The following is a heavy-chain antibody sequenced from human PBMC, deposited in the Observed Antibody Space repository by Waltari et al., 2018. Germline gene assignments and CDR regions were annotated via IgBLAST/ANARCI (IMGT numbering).Heavy chain of an antibody. V-gene: IGHV1-69*08. D-gene: IGHD6-6*01. Sequence: QVQLVQSGAEVKKPGSSVKVSCTASGGTFSSYTISWVRQAPGQGLEWMGRIIPILGIANYAQKFQGRVTITADKSTSTAYMELSSLRSEDTAVYYCARDPVSIAARLELDYWGQGTLVTVSS. CDR3: ARDPVSIAARLELDY. J-gene: IGHJ4*02. CDR2: IIPILGIA. CDR1: GGTFSSYT.